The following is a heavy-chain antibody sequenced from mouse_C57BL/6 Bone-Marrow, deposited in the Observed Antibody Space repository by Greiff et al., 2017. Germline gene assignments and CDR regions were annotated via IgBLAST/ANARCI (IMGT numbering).Heavy chain of an antibody. CDR3: ARGNYYGSSNLDY. V-gene: IGHV1-81*01. CDR2: IYPRSGNT. CDR1: GYTFTSYG. Sequence: VQLQQSGAELARPGASVKLSCKASGYTFTSYGISWVKQRTGQGLEWIGEIYPRSGNTYYNEKFKGKATLTADKSSSTAYMELRSLTSDDSSVYFCARGNYYGSSNLDYGGQGTTLTVSS. J-gene: IGHJ2*01. D-gene: IGHD1-1*01.